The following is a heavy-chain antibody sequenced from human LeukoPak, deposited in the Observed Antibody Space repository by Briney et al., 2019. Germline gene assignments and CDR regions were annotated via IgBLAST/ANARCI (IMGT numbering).Heavy chain of an antibody. Sequence: GESLKISCKGSGYSFTSYWIGWVRQAPGQGLEWMGWINPNSGGTNYAQKFQGRVTMTRDTSISTAYMELSRLRSDDTAVYYCARGAYDGMDVWGQGTTVTVSS. J-gene: IGHJ6*02. CDR1: GYSFTSYW. D-gene: IGHD3-16*01. CDR2: INPNSGGT. V-gene: IGHV1-2*02. CDR3: ARGAYDGMDV.